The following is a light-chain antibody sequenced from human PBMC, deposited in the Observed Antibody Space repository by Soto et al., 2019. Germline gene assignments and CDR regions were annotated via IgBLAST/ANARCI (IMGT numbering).Light chain of an antibody. V-gene: IGKV3D-20*01. CDR3: QQYGSSPYT. CDR1: QSVSSNS. Sequence: EILLTQSPATLSLSPGERAVFSRGASQSVSSNSLAWYQQKPGLAPRLLIYDASSRATDIPDRFSGRGSGTDFTLTVSRVEPEDFAVYYCQQYGSSPYTFGQGTRLEI. J-gene: IGKJ2*01. CDR2: DAS.